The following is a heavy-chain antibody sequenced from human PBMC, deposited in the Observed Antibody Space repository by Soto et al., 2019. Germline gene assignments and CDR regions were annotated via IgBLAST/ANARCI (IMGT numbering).Heavy chain of an antibody. J-gene: IGHJ4*02. D-gene: IGHD6-13*01. CDR3: ARGSAAAGQHFDY. V-gene: IGHV3-48*03. CDR1: GFTFSSYE. CDR2: ISSSGSTI. Sequence: EVQLVESGGGLVQPGGSLRLSCAASGFTFSSYEMNWVRQAPGKGLEWVSYISSSGSTIYYADSVKGRFTISRDNAKNSLYLQMNSLRAEDTAVYYCARGSAAAGQHFDYWGQGTLVTVSS.